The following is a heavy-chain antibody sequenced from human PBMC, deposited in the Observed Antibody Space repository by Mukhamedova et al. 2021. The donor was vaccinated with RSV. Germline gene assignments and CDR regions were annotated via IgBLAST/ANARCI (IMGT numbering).Heavy chain of an antibody. CDR3: ARDNGSGRDYFDY. V-gene: IGHV4-39*07. D-gene: IGHD2-8*01. Sequence: YSPSLKSRVTISVDTSKNQFSLKLTSVTAADTAVYYCARDNGSGRDYFDYWGQGTLVTVSS. J-gene: IGHJ4*02.